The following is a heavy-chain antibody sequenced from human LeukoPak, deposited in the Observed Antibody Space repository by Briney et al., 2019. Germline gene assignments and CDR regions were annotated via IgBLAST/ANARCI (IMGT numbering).Heavy chain of an antibody. CDR3: ARAPLGTMVRGVDFDY. J-gene: IGHJ4*02. Sequence: ASMTGSLKGTGYTFTIHYFHLVGQAPCQGLEWMGIIKPSGGSTSYAQKFQGRVTMTRDTSTSTVYMELSSLRSEDTAVYYCARAPLGTMVRGVDFDYWGQGTLVTVSS. CDR2: IKPSGGST. V-gene: IGHV1-46*01. CDR1: GYTFTIHY. D-gene: IGHD3-10*01.